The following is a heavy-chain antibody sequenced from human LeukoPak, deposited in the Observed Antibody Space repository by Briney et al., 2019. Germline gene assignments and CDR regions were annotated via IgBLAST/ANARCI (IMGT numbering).Heavy chain of an antibody. CDR2: ITSGGST. CDR3: AKKIGGVYTFDI. J-gene: IGHJ3*02. Sequence: GGSLRLSCAASGFSFSSYGIHWVRQAPGKGLEWVSLITSGGSTYYADSVKGRFTISRDNSKNTLYLQMNSLRAEDTAVYYCAKKIGGVYTFDIWGQGTMVTVSS. V-gene: IGHV3-23*01. CDR1: GFSFSSYG. D-gene: IGHD3-16*01.